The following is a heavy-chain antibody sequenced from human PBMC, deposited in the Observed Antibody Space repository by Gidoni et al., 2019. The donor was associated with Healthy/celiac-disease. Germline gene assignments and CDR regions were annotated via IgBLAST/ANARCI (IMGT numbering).Heavy chain of an antibody. CDR3: ARESFLEWSPRLYYGMDV. CDR2: ISSSGSTI. V-gene: IGHV3-11*01. J-gene: IGHJ6*02. CDR1: GFPFSGYS. Sequence: QVQLVESGGGLVKPGGSLRLSCAASGFPFSGYSLSWIRQAPGKGLEWVSYISSSGSTIYYADSVKGRFTISRDNAKNSLYLKMNSLRAEDTAVYYGARESFLEWSPRLYYGMDVWGQGTAVTVSS. D-gene: IGHD3-3*01.